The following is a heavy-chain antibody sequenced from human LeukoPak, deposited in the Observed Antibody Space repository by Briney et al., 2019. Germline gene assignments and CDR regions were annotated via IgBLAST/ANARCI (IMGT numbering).Heavy chain of an antibody. J-gene: IGHJ3*02. D-gene: IGHD2-2*01. Sequence: SVKVSCKASGGTFSSYAISWVRQAPGQGLEWMGGIIPIFGTANYAQKFQGRVTITADESTSTAYMELSSLRSEDTAVYYCARDRGGYCSSTSCPDAFDIWGQGTMVTVSS. V-gene: IGHV1-69*13. CDR1: GGTFSSYA. CDR3: ARDRGGYCSSTSCPDAFDI. CDR2: IIPIFGTA.